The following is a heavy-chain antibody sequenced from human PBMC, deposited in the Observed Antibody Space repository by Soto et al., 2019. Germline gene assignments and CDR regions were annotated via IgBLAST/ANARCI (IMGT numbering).Heavy chain of an antibody. CDR2: MSYDGTKE. V-gene: IGHV3-30*18. J-gene: IGHJ4*02. CDR1: NFTLPTYG. CDR3: AKEFGSTWIDH. Sequence: VSCAASNFTLPTYGMHWVRQAPGKGLEWVAAMSYDGTKEYYADSVKGRFTISRDSSRNTLFLQLNSLRAEDTAVYYCAKEFGSTWIDHWGEGTLVTVSS. D-gene: IGHD6-13*01.